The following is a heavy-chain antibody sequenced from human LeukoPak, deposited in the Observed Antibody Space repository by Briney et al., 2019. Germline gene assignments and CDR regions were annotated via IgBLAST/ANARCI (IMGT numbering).Heavy chain of an antibody. CDR2: IWYDGSNE. D-gene: IGHD6-13*01. J-gene: IGHJ4*02. Sequence: GRSLRLSCAASGFIFSSYGMHWVRRAPGKGLEWVALIWYDGSNEYYADSVRGRFTISRDNSKNTLYLQMNSLRAEDTAVYYCARDSSSWLDYWGQGTLVTVSS. V-gene: IGHV3-33*01. CDR3: ARDSSSWLDY. CDR1: GFIFSSYG.